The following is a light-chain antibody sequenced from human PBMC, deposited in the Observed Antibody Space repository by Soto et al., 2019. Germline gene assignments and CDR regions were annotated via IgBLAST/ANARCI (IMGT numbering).Light chain of an antibody. CDR3: QQSYKMPS. CDR2: ATS. CDR1: RNVSIY. Sequence: DIPLNQLSCFLFASVGCRRTLSFRASRNVSIYLNWYQHKPGKGPTLLIHATSNLQIGVPSRFSGSGSGTEFTLTISSLEPEDFGTYYCQQSYKMPSFGQGTRLEIK. J-gene: IGKJ5*01. V-gene: IGKV1-39*01.